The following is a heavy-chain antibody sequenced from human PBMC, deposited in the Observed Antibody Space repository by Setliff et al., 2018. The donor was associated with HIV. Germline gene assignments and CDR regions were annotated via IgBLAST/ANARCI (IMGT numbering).Heavy chain of an antibody. CDR2: ISAYNGNT. J-gene: IGHJ4*02. D-gene: IGHD2-2*02. CDR1: GYTFTSYG. CDR3: ARGPQKSVVPAAIKHYYFDY. Sequence: GASVKVSCKASGYTFTSYGISWVRQAPGQGLEWMGWISAYNGNTNYAQKLQGRVTMTRDTSTSTVYMELTSLRSEDTAVYYWARGPQKSVVPAAIKHYYFDYWGQGTLVTVSS. V-gene: IGHV1-18*01.